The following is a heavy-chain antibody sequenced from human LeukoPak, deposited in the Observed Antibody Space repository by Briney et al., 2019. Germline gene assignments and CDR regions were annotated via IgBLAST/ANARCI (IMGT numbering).Heavy chain of an antibody. CDR1: GGSFSGYY. Sequence: SETLSLTCAVYGGSFSGYYWSWIRQPPGKGLEWIGEINHSGSTNYNPSLKSRVTISVDTSKNQFSLKLSSVTAADTAVYYCARGIQSSFDVWGHGTMVTVSS. CDR3: ARGIQSSFDV. V-gene: IGHV4-34*01. J-gene: IGHJ3*01. D-gene: IGHD6-13*01. CDR2: INHSGST.